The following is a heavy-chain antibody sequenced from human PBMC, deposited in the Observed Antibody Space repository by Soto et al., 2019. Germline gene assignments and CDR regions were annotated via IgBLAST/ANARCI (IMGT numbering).Heavy chain of an antibody. Sequence: QVHLQESVPGLVKPSETLSLTCTVSGLSITNNYWSWIRHPPGKGLEWIGYIYYTGNTNYDPSLKSRVTMSVDTSKNQFSLNLASRTAADTAIYYCARANWYSEYWGQGTLVIVSS. D-gene: IGHD1-1*01. J-gene: IGHJ4*02. CDR3: ARANWYSEY. CDR1: GLSITNNY. V-gene: IGHV4-59*13. CDR2: IYYTGNT.